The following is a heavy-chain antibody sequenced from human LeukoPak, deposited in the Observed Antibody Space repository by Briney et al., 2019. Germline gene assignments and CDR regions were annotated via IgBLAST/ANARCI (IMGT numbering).Heavy chain of an antibody. V-gene: IGHV1-2*02. Sequence: ASVKVSCKASGYTFTGSYIHWVRQAPGQGLEWMGWINPNNGATNYAQKFQGRVIMTRDTSITTVYMELRSLRYDDTAVYYCARGVYCSSSSCSGGLGYYFYFMDVWGKGTTVTVSS. J-gene: IGHJ6*03. CDR2: INPNNGAT. D-gene: IGHD2-2*01. CDR3: ARGVYCSSSSCSGGLGYYFYFMDV. CDR1: GYTFTGSY.